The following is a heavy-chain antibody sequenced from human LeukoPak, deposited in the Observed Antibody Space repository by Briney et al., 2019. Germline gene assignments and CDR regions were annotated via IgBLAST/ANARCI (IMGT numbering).Heavy chain of an antibody. CDR2: INTNTGNP. J-gene: IGHJ6*03. CDR1: GYTFTSYA. D-gene: IGHD1-26*01. Sequence: ASVKVSCKASGYTFTSYAMNWVRQAPGQGLEWMGWINTNTGNPTYAQGFAGRFVFSLDTSVSTAYLQISSLKAEDTAVYYCARAVPGRRYYYYMDVWGKGTTVTVSS. CDR3: ARAVPGRRYYYYMDV. V-gene: IGHV7-4-1*02.